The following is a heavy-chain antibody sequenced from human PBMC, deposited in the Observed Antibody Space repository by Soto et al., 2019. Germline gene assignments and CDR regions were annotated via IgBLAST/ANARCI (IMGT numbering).Heavy chain of an antibody. CDR2: ISSSTSYV. CDR3: AREGADSSGWYYCYYSMDV. V-gene: IGHV3-21*01. D-gene: IGHD6-25*01. J-gene: IGHJ6*02. Sequence: EVQLVESGGGLAKPGGSLRLSCAASGFTFSSYSMNWVRQAPGKGLEWVSSISSSTSYVYYADSVKGRFTISRDNAKNSLYLQMNSLRAEDTAVYYGAREGADSSGWYYCYYSMDVWGQGTTVTVSS. CDR1: GFTFSSYS.